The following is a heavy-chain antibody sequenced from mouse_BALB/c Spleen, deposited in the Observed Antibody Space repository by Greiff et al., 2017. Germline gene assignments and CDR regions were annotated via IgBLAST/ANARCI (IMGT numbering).Heavy chain of an antibody. CDR2: IRNKANGYTT. CDR3: ARATKRAMDY. Sequence: VQLQQSGGGLVQPGGSLRLSCATSGFTFTDYYMSWVRQPPGKALEWLGFIRNKANGYTTEYSVSVKGRFTISRDNSQSILYLQMSTLRAENSATYYCARATKRAMDYWGQGTSVTVSS. J-gene: IGHJ4*01. V-gene: IGHV7-3*02. CDR1: GFTFTDYY.